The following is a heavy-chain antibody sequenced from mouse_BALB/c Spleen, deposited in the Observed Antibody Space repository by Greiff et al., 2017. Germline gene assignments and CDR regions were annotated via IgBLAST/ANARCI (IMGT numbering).Heavy chain of an antibody. J-gene: IGHJ2*01. CDR2: IYPGGGYT. D-gene: IGHD2-4*01. V-gene: IGHV1-63*02. Sequence: VQLQQSGAELVRPGTSVKISCKASGYTFTNYWLGWVKQRPGHGLEWIGDIYPGGGYTNYNEKFKGKATLTADTSSSTAYMQLSSLTSEDSAVYFCARDQIYYDYDGYYFDYWGQGTTLTVSS. CDR1: GYTFTNYW. CDR3: ARDQIYYDYDGYYFDY.